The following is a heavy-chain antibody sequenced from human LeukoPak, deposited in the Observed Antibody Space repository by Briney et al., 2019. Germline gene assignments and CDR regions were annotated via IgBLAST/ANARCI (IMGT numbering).Heavy chain of an antibody. CDR1: GFTFSSYS. V-gene: IGHV3-66*01. CDR2: IYSGGST. CDR3: IRSFDY. J-gene: IGHJ4*02. Sequence: GGSLRLSCAASGFTFSSYSMNWVRQAPGKGLEWVSVIYSGGSTSYAATMKGRFTISRENANHTLYLKTNSLRAKDPAVYYCIRSFDYWGQGTLVTVSS.